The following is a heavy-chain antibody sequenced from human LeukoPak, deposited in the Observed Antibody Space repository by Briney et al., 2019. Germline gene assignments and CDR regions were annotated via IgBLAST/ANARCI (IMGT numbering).Heavy chain of an antibody. CDR2: IDIGGDIT. J-gene: IGHJ4*02. CDR1: GFTFSGHA. D-gene: IGHD4/OR15-4a*01. Sequence: PGGSLRLSCVVSGFTFSGHAMTWVRQAPGKGLEWVSAIDIGGDITFYADSVQGRFIISRDNSKNTVYLQMNSLRVEDTAVYYCANEEVPNDYWGQRTLVTVSS. CDR3: ANEEVPNDY. V-gene: IGHV3-23*01.